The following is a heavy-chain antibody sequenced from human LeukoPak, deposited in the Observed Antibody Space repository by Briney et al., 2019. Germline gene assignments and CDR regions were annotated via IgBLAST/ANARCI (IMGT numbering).Heavy chain of an antibody. CDR2: FDPEDGVT. CDR3: ATALSGSYPVGAFDI. CDR1: GYTLTELS. D-gene: IGHD1-26*01. Sequence: ASVKVSCKVSGYTLTELSMHWVRQAPGKGLEWMGGFDPEDGVTIYAQKFRGRVTMTEDTSTDTAYMELSSLRSEDTAVYYCATALSGSYPVGAFDIWGQGTMVTVSS. V-gene: IGHV1-24*01. J-gene: IGHJ3*02.